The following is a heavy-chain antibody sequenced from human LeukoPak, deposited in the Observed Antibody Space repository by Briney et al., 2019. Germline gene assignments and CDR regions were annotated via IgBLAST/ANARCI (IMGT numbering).Heavy chain of an antibody. CDR1: GGSFSGYY. D-gene: IGHD3-3*01. Sequence: SETLSLTCAVYGGSFSGYYWSWIRQPPRKGLEWIGEINHSGSTNYNPSLKSRVTISVDTSKNQFSLKLSSVTAADTAVYYCARKKGITIFGVPTSGWFDPWGQGTLVTVSS. J-gene: IGHJ5*02. CDR3: ARKKGITIFGVPTSGWFDP. CDR2: INHSGST. V-gene: IGHV4-34*01.